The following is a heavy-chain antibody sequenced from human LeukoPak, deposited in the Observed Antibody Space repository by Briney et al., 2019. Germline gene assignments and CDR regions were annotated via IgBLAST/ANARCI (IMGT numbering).Heavy chain of an antibody. D-gene: IGHD4-17*01. CDR3: ARGYYGDLRFDY. CDR2: INHSGST. V-gene: IGHV4-34*01. Sequence: SETLSLTCAVYGGSFSGYYWSWIRQPPGKGLEWIGEINHSGSTTYNPSLKSRVTISVDTSKNQFSLKLSSVTAANTAVYYCARGYYGDLRFDYWGQGTLVTVSS. CDR1: GGSFSGYY. J-gene: IGHJ4*02.